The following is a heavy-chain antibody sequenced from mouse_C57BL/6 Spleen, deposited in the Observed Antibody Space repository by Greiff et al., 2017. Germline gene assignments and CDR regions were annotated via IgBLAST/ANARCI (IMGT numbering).Heavy chain of an antibody. J-gene: IGHJ1*03. Sequence: VQLKESGAELVRPGSSVKMSCKTSGYTFTSYGINWVKQRPGQGLEWIGYIYIGNGDTEYNEKFKGKATLTSDTSSSTAYMQLSSLTSEDSAIYFCAREDYGSSWYCDVWGTGTTVTVSS. CDR1: GYTFTSYG. CDR2: IYIGNGDT. D-gene: IGHD1-1*01. V-gene: IGHV1-58*01. CDR3: AREDYGSSWYCDV.